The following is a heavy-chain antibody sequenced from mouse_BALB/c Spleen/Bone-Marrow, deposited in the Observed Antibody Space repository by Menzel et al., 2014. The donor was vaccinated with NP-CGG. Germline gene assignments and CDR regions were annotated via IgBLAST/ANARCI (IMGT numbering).Heavy chain of an antibody. D-gene: IGHD2-1*01. V-gene: IGHV5-6-5*01. CDR3: VYGNYSYYYAMDF. Sequence: EVNVVESGGGLVKPGGSLKLSCAASGFTFSSYAMSWVRQTPEKRLEWVASISSGGSTFYPDSVKGRFTISSENARNILYLQMSSLRSEDTAMYYCVYGNYSYYYAMDFWGQGTSVTVSS. CDR2: ISSGGST. CDR1: GFTFSSYA. J-gene: IGHJ4*01.